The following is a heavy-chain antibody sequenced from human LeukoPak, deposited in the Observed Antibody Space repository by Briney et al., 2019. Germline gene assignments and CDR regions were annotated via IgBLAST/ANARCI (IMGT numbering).Heavy chain of an antibody. CDR3: ARDSRDYWFDP. CDR1: GFTFSNYA. J-gene: IGHJ5*02. Sequence: GGSLRLSCAASGFTFSNYAMQWVRQTPGKGLEWVAIISYDGSDKYYADSLKGRFTISRDNSKNTLYLQMNSLRIEDTTVYYCARDSRDYWFDPWGQGILVTVSS. V-gene: IGHV3-30-3*01. CDR2: ISYDGSDK. D-gene: IGHD2-21*01.